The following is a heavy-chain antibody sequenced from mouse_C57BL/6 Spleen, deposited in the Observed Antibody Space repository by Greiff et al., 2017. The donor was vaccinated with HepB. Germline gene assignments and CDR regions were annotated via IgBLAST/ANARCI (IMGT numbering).Heavy chain of an antibody. CDR2: INPGSGGT. CDR3: ARSDGSSSYWYFDV. D-gene: IGHD1-1*01. CDR1: GYAFTNYL. J-gene: IGHJ1*03. Sequence: QVQLKQSGAELVRPGTSVKVSCKASGYAFTNYLIEWVKQRPGQGLEWIGVINPGSGGTNYNEKFKGKARLTADKSSSTAYMQLSSLTSEDSAVYFCARSDGSSSYWYFDVWGTGTTVTVSS. V-gene: IGHV1-54*01.